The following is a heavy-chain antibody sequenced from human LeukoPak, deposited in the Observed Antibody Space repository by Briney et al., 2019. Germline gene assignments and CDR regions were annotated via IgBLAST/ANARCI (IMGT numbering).Heavy chain of an antibody. J-gene: IGHJ4*02. CDR3: ARELGYGHGFDY. V-gene: IGHV3-33*01. D-gene: IGHD5-18*01. Sequence: GRSLRLSCAASGFTFSSYGMHWVRQAPGKGLEWVAVIWYDGSNKYYADSVKGRFTISRDNSKNTLYLQMNSLRAEDTAVYYCARELGYGHGFDYWGQGTLVTVSS. CDR1: GFTFSSYG. CDR2: IWYDGSNK.